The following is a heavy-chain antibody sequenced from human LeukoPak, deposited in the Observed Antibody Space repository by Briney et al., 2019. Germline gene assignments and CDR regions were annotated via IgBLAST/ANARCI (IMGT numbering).Heavy chain of an antibody. CDR2: IYHSGST. CDR3: AREGGLNWFDP. Sequence: PSETLSLTCAASGYSISSGYYWGWIRQPPGKGLEWIGSIYHSGSTYYNPSLKSRVTISVDTSKNQFSLKLSSVTAADTAVYYCAREGGLNWFDPWGQGTLVTVSS. CDR1: GYSISSGYY. J-gene: IGHJ5*02. V-gene: IGHV4-38-2*02. D-gene: IGHD3-16*01.